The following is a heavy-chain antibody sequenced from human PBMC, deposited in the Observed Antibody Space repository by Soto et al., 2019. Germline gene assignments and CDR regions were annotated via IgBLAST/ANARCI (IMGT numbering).Heavy chain of an antibody. J-gene: IGHJ6*02. D-gene: IGHD3-22*01. CDR1: GYSFTSYW. CDR2: IYPGDSDT. V-gene: IGHV5-51*01. CDR3: ARHGRFTYYYDSSGSRDGMDV. Sequence: GESLKISCKGSGYSFTSYWIDWVRQMPGKGLEWMGIIYPGDSDTRYSPSFQGQVTISADKSISTAYLQWSSLKASDTAMYYCARHGRFTYYYDSSGSRDGMDVWGQGTTVTVSS.